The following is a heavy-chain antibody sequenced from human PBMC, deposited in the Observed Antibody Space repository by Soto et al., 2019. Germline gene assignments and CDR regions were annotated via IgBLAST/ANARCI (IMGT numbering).Heavy chain of an antibody. CDR2: IIPIFGTA. D-gene: IGHD2-15*01. CDR1: GGTFSSYA. V-gene: IGHV1-69*12. J-gene: IGHJ4*02. Sequence: QVQLVQSGAEVKKPGSSVKVSCKASGGTFSSYAISWVRQAPGQGLEWMGGIIPIFGTANYAQKFQGRVTSTADXXTXTXXMELSSLRSEDTAVYYCARLPYRSGGSCYSCYFDYWGPGTLVTVSS. CDR3: ARLPYRSGGSCYSCYFDY.